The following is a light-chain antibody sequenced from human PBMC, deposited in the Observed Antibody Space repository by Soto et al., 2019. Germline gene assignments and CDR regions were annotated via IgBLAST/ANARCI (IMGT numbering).Light chain of an antibody. V-gene: IGKV3-11*01. Sequence: ELVLTQSPATLSLSPGERATLSCRASPSVSSYLAWYQQKPGQAPRLLIYDASNSATGIPARFSGSWSGTAFSISISSLSPEDSEVYYCQQRSNWSPYTFSHGTNLEI. CDR3: QQRSNWSPYT. CDR2: DAS. J-gene: IGKJ2*01. CDR1: PSVSSY.